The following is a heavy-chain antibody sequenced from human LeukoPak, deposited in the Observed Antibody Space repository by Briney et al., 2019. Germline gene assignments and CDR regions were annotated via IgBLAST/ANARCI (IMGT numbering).Heavy chain of an antibody. D-gene: IGHD3-10*02. V-gene: IGHV4-39*01. CDR1: GGSISSSRYS. J-gene: IGHJ6*03. CDR3: VRVLFAARYYYYIDV. CDR2: IYYSGST. Sequence: PSETLLLACTISGGSISSSRYSRGWIRQPPGKGLEWLGSIYYSGSTYYNPSLKSRVTISVDTSKNQFSLKLSSVTAADTAVYYSVRVLFAARYYYYIDVWGKGTTVTVSS.